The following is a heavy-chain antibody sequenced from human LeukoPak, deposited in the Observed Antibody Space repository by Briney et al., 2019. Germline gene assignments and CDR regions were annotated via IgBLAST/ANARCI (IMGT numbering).Heavy chain of an antibody. Sequence: PGGSLRLSCTASGFTLGSHDMHWVRQTTGEGLEWVAAIASGFQTFYAGHAKGRFTVSREDAKNSLYLQMNSLRAGDTAVYYCVREARGYHYTYFDYWGQGTLVTVSS. CDR3: VREARGYHYTYFDY. J-gene: IGHJ4*02. V-gene: IGHV3-13*01. D-gene: IGHD5-18*01. CDR2: IASGFQT. CDR1: GFTLGSHD.